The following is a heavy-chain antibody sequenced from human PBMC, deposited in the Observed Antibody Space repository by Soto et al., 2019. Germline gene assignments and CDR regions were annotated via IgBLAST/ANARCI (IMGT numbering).Heavy chain of an antibody. CDR1: GATFSSYA. J-gene: IGHJ5*02. CDR2: IIPIFGTA. V-gene: IGHV1-69*13. D-gene: IGHD2-21*02. CDR3: ARDLGAGPRVVWTAIRCA. Sequence: SVKVSCKASGATFSSYAISWVRQAPGQGLEWMGGIIPIFGTANYAQKFQGRVTITADESTSTAYMELSSLRSEDTAVYYCARDLGAGPRVVWTAIRCALDQGTLGAVSS.